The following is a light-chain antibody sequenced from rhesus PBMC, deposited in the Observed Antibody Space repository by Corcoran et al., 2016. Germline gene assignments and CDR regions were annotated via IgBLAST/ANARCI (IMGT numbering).Light chain of an antibody. CDR2: AAA. CDR3: LRYNSDPFS. J-gene: IGKJ2*01. CDR1: QGNSTN. Sequence: DIQMTQSPSSLSASVGDRVTITCRESQGNSTNLNWYQQKTGKAPKRLIYAAASLEIGVPSRFSGRGSGTAFTHTISSLQPEDIATYYSLRYNSDPFSFGQRTKVEIK. V-gene: IGKV1-43*02.